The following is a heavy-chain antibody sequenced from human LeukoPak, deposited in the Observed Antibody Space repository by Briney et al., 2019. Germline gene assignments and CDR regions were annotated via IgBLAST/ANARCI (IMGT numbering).Heavy chain of an antibody. CDR3: ARGQIVVVPAARNWFDP. V-gene: IGHV3-48*01. D-gene: IGHD2-2*01. CDR1: GFTFSSHG. Sequence: GGTLRLSCAASGFTFSSHGMSWVRQAPGKGLEWVSYISSSSSTIYYADSVKGRFTISRDNAKNSLYLQMNSLRAEDTAVYYCARGQIVVVPAARNWFDPWGQGTLVTVSS. J-gene: IGHJ5*02. CDR2: ISSSSSTI.